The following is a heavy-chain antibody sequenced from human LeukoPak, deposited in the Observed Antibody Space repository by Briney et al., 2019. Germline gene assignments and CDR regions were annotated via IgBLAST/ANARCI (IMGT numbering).Heavy chain of an antibody. CDR2: ITGDGGTR. Sequence: GSLRLSCEASGFTFHDYAMHWVRQAPGKGLEWVSLITGDGGTRHYADSVKGRFTISKDNSKKSLYLQMNSLRAEDTALYYCAKDTVTMLRGVISYYYHGMDVWGQGTTVTVSS. CDR3: AKDTVTMLRGVISYYYHGMDV. V-gene: IGHV3-43*02. CDR1: GFTFHDYA. D-gene: IGHD3-10*01. J-gene: IGHJ6*02.